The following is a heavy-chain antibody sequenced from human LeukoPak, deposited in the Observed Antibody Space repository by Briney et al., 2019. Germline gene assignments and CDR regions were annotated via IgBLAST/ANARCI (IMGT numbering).Heavy chain of an antibody. D-gene: IGHD5-12*01. CDR3: TRVRLRSDY. V-gene: IGHV3-49*04. Sequence: GGSLRLSCTASGFTFGDYAMSWVRQVPGKGLEWVGFIRSKAYGGTTEYAASVKGRFTISRDDSKSTAYLQMNSLKTEDTAVYYCTRVRLRSDYWGQGTLVTVSS. CDR1: GFTFGDYA. CDR2: IRSKAYGGTT. J-gene: IGHJ4*02.